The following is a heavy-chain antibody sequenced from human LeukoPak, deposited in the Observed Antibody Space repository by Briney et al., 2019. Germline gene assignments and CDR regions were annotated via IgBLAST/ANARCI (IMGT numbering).Heavy chain of an antibody. CDR1: GGSVSGDY. J-gene: IGHJ4*02. V-gene: IGHV4-59*02. Sequence: PETLSLTCTVSGGSVSGDYWSWIRQPPGKGLEWIGYIHHTGTTNYNPSLKSRVTISIDTSKNQFSLTLTSVTAADTAVYYCARGMDTSMAPFDYWGQGTLVTVSS. CDR2: IHHTGTT. D-gene: IGHD5-18*01. CDR3: ARGMDTSMAPFDY.